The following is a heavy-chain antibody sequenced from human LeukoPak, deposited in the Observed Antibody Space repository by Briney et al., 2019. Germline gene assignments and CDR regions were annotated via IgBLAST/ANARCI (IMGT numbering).Heavy chain of an antibody. J-gene: IGHJ4*02. CDR3: AGSSGLYYFDY. V-gene: IGHV3-30-3*01. CDR1: GFTFSSYA. Sequence: GGSLRLSCAASGFTFSSYAMHWVRQAPGKGLEWVAVISYDGSNKYYADSVKGRFTISRDNSKNTLYLQMNSLRAEDTAVYYCAGSSGLYYFDYWGQGTLVTVSS. D-gene: IGHD6-19*01. CDR2: ISYDGSNK.